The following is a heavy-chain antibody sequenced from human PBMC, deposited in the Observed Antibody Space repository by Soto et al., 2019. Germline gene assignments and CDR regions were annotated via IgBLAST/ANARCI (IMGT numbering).Heavy chain of an antibody. V-gene: IGHV4-39*01. Sequence: PSETVSLTCIVSGESISISSYYWGWIRQPPGKGLEWIGSSYYSGRTYYNLSFKSRVTISIDTSKNQFSLKLSSVTATDTAVYYCARQRTTVGIQAYFDHWGQGAVVTCSS. CDR3: ARQRTTVGIQAYFDH. D-gene: IGHD2-21*01. CDR2: SYYSGRT. CDR1: GESISISSYY. J-gene: IGHJ4*02.